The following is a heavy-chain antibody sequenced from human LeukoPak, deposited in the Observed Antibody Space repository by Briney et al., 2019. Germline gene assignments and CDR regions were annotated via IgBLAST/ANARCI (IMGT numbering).Heavy chain of an antibody. J-gene: IGHJ4*02. Sequence: SETLSLTCAVYGGSFSGYYWSWIRQPPGKGLEWIGEINHSGSTNYNPSLKSRVTVSVDTSKNQFSLKLSSVTAADTAVYYCARVRGGVFDYWGQGTLVTVSS. CDR3: ARVRGGVFDY. CDR1: GGSFSGYY. V-gene: IGHV4-34*01. CDR2: INHSGST.